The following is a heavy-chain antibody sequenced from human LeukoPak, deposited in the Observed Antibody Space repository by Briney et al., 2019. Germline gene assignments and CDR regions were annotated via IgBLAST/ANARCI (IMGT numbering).Heavy chain of an antibody. CDR1: GGTFTSYA. CDR3: ARDREPGTATAGCSTN. J-gene: IGHJ4*02. CDR2: FSAHNGNT. Sequence: GASVKVSCKASGGTFTSYAISWGRQAPGQGLEWMGWFSAHNGNTNYAQKLQDRVTMTTDTSTSTAYMELRSLRSDDTAVYYCARDREPGTATAGCSTNWGQGTLVTVSS. V-gene: IGHV1-18*01. D-gene: IGHD6-13*01.